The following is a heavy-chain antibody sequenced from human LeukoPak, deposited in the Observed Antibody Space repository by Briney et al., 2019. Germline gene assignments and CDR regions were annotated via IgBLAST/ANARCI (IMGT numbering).Heavy chain of an antibody. CDR3: ALTKGYFDWLFDY. CDR1: GGSFSGYY. CDR2: INHSGST. D-gene: IGHD3-9*01. Sequence: SETLSLTCAVYGGSFSGYYWSWIRQPPGKGLEWIGEINHSGSTNYNPSLKSRVTISVDTSENQFSLKLSSVTAADTAVYYCALTKGYFDWLFDYWGQGTLVTVSS. J-gene: IGHJ4*02. V-gene: IGHV4-34*01.